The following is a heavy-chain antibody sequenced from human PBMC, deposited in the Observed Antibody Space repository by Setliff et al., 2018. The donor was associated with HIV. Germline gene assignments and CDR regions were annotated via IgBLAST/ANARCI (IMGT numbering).Heavy chain of an antibody. CDR2: VYYDGST. D-gene: IGHD5-18*01. Sequence: SETLSLTCTVSGGSISSYYWSWIRQPPGKGLEWIGYVYYDGSTKHNPSLESRVTISVDTSKNQFSLKVGSVTAADTAVYYCARDRSSGGYTYGLIDYWGQERLVTSPQ. V-gene: IGHV4-59*13. CDR3: ARDRSSGGYTYGLIDY. J-gene: IGHJ4*02. CDR1: GGSISSYY.